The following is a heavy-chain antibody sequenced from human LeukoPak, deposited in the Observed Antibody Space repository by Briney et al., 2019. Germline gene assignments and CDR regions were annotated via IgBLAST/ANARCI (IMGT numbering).Heavy chain of an antibody. D-gene: IGHD3-10*01. Sequence: SETLSLTCSVSAGSISSYYWSWIRQPPGKGLEWIGYIYYPGSTNYNPSLKSRVTISLDMSKNQFSLKLSSVTAADTAVYYCVGVSESYSSGDYWGQGTPVTVSS. CDR3: VGVSESYSSGDY. J-gene: IGHJ4*02. CDR1: AGSISSYY. CDR2: IYYPGST. V-gene: IGHV4-59*01.